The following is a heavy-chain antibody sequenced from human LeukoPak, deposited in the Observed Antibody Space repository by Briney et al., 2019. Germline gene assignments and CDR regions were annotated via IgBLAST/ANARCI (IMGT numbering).Heavy chain of an antibody. J-gene: IGHJ4*02. CDR3: ARGYDFWSGYYFDY. Sequence: PETLSLTCTVSGASISIYYGSWIRQPPGKGMEWIGYIYYSGSTNYNPSLKSRVTISVDTSKNQFSLKLSSVTAADTAVYYCARGYDFWSGYYFDYWGQGTLVTVPS. D-gene: IGHD3-3*01. CDR2: IYYSGST. CDR1: GASISIYY. V-gene: IGHV4-59*01.